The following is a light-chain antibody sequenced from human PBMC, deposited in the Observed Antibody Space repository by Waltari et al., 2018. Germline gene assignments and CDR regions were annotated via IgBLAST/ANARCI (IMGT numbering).Light chain of an antibody. V-gene: IGKV1-33*01. J-gene: IGKJ4*01. CDR1: QDIANY. CDR2: PAS. CDR3: QHYDNLLLT. Sequence: DIQMTQSPSSLSASVGDRVTISCQASQDIANYLNWYQQKPGKAPKLLIYPASNLETGVPSRFSGSGSGAYFTFTISSLQPEDIATYYCQHYDNLLLTFGGGTKVEIK.